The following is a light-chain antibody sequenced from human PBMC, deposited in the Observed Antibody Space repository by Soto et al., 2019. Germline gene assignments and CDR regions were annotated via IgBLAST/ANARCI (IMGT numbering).Light chain of an antibody. CDR1: SSNIGRHG. V-gene: IGLV1-44*01. CDR2: SNN. CDR3: APWDDSLNGVV. Sequence: QSVLTQPPSASGTPGQRVTISCSGSSSNIGRHGVNWYQHLPGAAPKLLIYSNNQRPSGVPDRFSGSTSGTSVSLTISGLQSEDEADYYCAPWDDSLNGVVFGGGTKLTVL. J-gene: IGLJ2*01.